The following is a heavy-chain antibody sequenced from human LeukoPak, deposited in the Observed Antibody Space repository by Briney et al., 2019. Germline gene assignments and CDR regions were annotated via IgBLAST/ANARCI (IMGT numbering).Heavy chain of an antibody. CDR1: GGSVSSGSYY. CDR3: AGDYYGSGIDY. Sequence: SETLSLTCTVSGGSVSSGSYYWSWIRQPPGKGLEWIGYIYYSGSTNYNPSLKSRVTISVDTSKNQFSLKLSSVTAADTAVYYCAGDYYGSGIDYWGQGTLVTVSS. D-gene: IGHD3-10*01. V-gene: IGHV4-61*01. J-gene: IGHJ4*02. CDR2: IYYSGST.